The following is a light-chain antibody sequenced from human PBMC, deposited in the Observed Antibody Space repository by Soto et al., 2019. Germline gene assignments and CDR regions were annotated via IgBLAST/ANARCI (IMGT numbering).Light chain of an antibody. CDR3: QERLT. V-gene: IGKV3-20*01. Sequence: EIVLTQSPGTLSLSPGERATLSCRASQSVSSSYLAWYQQKPGQAPRLLIYGASSRATGIPDRFSGSGSGTDFTLTIRRLEPEDFAVYYCQERLTFGGGPRWRSN. CDR2: GAS. J-gene: IGKJ4*01. CDR1: QSVSSSY.